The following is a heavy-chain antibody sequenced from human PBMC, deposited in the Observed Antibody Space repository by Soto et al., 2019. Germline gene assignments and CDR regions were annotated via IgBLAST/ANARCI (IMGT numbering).Heavy chain of an antibody. V-gene: IGHV3-66*01. CDR3: ARDYRFNIVAPSFDI. CDR1: GFTVSSNY. D-gene: IGHD5-12*01. J-gene: IGHJ3*02. Sequence: EVQLVESGGGLVQPGGSLRLSCAASGFTVSSNYMSWVRQAPGKGLECVSLIYSAGRTSYANSVKGRFSISRDTSKNTLYLTMTSVRAEDTAVDYCARDYRFNIVAPSFDIWGQGTMVTVSS. CDR2: IYSAGRT.